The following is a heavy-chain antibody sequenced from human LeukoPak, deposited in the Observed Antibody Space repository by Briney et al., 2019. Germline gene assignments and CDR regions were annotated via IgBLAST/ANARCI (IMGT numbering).Heavy chain of an antibody. CDR3: ARDEGATLI. V-gene: IGHV4-34*01. Sequence: SETLSLTCAVYGGSFSGYYWSWIRQPPGKGLEWIGEINHSGSTNYNPSLKSRVTISVDTSKNQFSLKLSSVTAADTAVYYCARDEGATLIWGQGTMVTVSS. CDR1: GGSFSGYY. J-gene: IGHJ3*02. D-gene: IGHD1-26*01. CDR2: INHSGST.